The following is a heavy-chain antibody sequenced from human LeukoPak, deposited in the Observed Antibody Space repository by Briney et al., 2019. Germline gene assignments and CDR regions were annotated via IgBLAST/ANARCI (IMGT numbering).Heavy chain of an antibody. CDR2: ISGSGGST. J-gene: IGHJ6*03. CDR3: AKDLSITIFGVVTYYYYMDV. Sequence: PGGSLRLSCAASGFTFSSYAMSWVRQAPGKGLEWVSAISGSGGSTYYADSVKGQFTISRDNSKNTLYLQMNSLRAEDTAVYYCAKDLSITIFGVVTYYYYMDVWGKGTTVTVSS. CDR1: GFTFSSYA. V-gene: IGHV3-23*01. D-gene: IGHD3-3*01.